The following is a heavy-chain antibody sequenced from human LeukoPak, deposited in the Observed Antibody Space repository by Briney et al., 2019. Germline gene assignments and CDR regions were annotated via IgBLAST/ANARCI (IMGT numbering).Heavy chain of an antibody. D-gene: IGHD3-22*01. CDR3: ARGLNYYDSSGYSPY. CDR2: MNSNSGNT. V-gene: IGHV1-8*03. CDR1: GGTFSSYA. Sequence: ASVKVSCKASGGTFSSYAISWVRQAPGQGLEWMGWMNSNSGNTGYAQKFQGRVTITRNTSISTAYMELSSLRSEDTAVYYCARGLNYYDSSGYSPYWGQGTLVTVSS. J-gene: IGHJ4*02.